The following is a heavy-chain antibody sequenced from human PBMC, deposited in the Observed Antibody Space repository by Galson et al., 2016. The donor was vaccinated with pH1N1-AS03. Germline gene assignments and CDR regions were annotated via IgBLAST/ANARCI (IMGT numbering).Heavy chain of an antibody. CDR1: GYSISSGYY. J-gene: IGHJ4*02. CDR2: IYPSGTI. CDR3: ARGYRDGYNYAPRYYFHS. D-gene: IGHD5-24*01. V-gene: IGHV4-38-2*01. Sequence: ETLSLTCAVSGYSISSGYYWGWIRQPPGKGLEWIGSIYPSGTIYYNPSLKSRVTISLDTSNNQFSLRLTSVTAADTAFYYCARGYRDGYNYAPRYYFHSWGQGTLVTVSS.